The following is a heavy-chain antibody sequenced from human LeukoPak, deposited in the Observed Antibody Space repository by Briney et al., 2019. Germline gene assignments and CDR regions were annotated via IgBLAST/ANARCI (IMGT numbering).Heavy chain of an antibody. V-gene: IGHV1-69*05. D-gene: IGHD1-7*01. CDR2: IIPIFGTA. CDR3: ARDNYAGANWFDP. Sequence: SVRVSCKASGGTFSSYAISWVRQAPGQGLEWMGGIIPIFGTANYAQKFQGRVTITTDESTSTAYMELSSLRSEDTAVYYCARDNYAGANWFDPWGQGTLVTVSS. CDR1: GGTFSSYA. J-gene: IGHJ5*02.